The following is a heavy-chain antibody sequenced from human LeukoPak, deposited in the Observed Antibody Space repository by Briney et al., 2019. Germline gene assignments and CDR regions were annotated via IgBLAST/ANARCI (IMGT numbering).Heavy chain of an antibody. CDR2: ISGSGGST. CDR1: GFTFSSYA. J-gene: IGHJ4*02. D-gene: IGHD3-16*01. V-gene: IGHV3-23*01. CDR3: AKGGTLLDY. Sequence: PGGSLRLSCAGSGFTFSSYAMSWVRQAPGKGLEWVSTISGSGGSTYYADSVKGRFTISRDNSKNTLYMQMNSLRAEDTAVYYCAKGGTLLDYWGQGTLVTVSS.